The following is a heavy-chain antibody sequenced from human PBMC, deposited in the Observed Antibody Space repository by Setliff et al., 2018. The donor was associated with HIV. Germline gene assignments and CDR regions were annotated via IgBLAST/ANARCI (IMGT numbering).Heavy chain of an antibody. CDR2: ISAYNGNT. Sequence: PRASVKVSCKASGYTFTSYGISWVRQAPGQGLEWMGWISAYNGNTNYAQKLQGRVTMTTDTSTSTAYMELRSLRSDDTAVYYCARDQITMVRGTLGAFDIWGQGTMVTVSS. CDR1: GYTFTSYG. V-gene: IGHV1-18*01. CDR3: ARDQITMVRGTLGAFDI. D-gene: IGHD3-10*01. J-gene: IGHJ3*02.